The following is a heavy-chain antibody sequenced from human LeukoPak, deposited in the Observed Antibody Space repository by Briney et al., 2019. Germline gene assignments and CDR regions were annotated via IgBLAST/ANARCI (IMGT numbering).Heavy chain of an antibody. J-gene: IGHJ6*02. CDR3: ARGPGTQWYQLLSYYYYGMDV. CDR1: GGSFSGYY. CDR2: INHSGST. Sequence: PSETLSLTCAVYGGSFSGYYWSWIRQPPGKGLEWIGEINHSGSTNYNPSLKSRVTISVDTSKNQFSLKLSSVTAADTAAYYCARGPGTQWYQLLSYYYYGMDVWGQGTTVTVSS. V-gene: IGHV4-34*01. D-gene: IGHD2-2*01.